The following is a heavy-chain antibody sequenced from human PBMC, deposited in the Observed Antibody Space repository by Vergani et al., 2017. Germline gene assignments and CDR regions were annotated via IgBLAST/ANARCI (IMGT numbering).Heavy chain of an antibody. CDR1: GFTFSSYW. Sequence: EVQLVESGGGLVQPGGSLRLSCAASGFTFSSYWMSWVRQAPGKGLEWVANIKQDGSEKYYVDSLKGRFTISRDNAKTTLYLQMNSMRAEDTAVYYCSRANSGYYYGMDVWGQGTTVTVSS. V-gene: IGHV3-7*04. CDR2: IKQDGSEK. J-gene: IGHJ6*02. CDR3: SRANSGYYYGMDV. D-gene: IGHD3-10*01.